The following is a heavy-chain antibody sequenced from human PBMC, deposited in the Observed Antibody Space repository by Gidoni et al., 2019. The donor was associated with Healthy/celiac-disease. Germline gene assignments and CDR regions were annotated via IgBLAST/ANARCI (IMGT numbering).Heavy chain of an antibody. J-gene: IGHJ6*02. CDR2: ISYDGSNK. CDR1: GFTFSSYA. V-gene: IGHV3-30-3*01. Sequence: QVQLVESGGGVVQPGRSLRISCAASGFTFSSYAMHWVRQAPGKGLEWVAVISYDGSNKYYAYSVKGRFTISRDNSKNTLYLQMNSLRAEDTAVYYCARDPVVGATLDYYGMDVWGQGTTVTVSS. D-gene: IGHD1-26*01. CDR3: ARDPVVGATLDYYGMDV.